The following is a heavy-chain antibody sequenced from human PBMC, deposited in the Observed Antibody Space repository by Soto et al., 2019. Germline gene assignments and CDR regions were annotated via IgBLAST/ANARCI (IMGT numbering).Heavy chain of an antibody. CDR1: GFTFSDYA. D-gene: IGHD1-1*01. J-gene: IGHJ4*02. CDR2: MSGSGGSI. Sequence: EVQLLESGGGLVQPGGSLRLSCAGSGFTFSDYAIIWVRQAPGKGLEWVSAMSGSGGSIYYADFVKGRFTISRDNSKNTVYRQMSSLRGEDKARYYCAETVCRNGLLDYWGRGTLVTVSS. CDR3: AETVCRNGLLDY. V-gene: IGHV3-23*01.